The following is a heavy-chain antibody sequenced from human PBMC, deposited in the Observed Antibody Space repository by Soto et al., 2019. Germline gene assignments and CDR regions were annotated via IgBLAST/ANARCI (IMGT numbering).Heavy chain of an antibody. V-gene: IGHV3-23*01. CDR1: GFTFSSYA. D-gene: IGHD3-10*01. CDR3: AKGFYYGSRNYTYFYSGMDV. CDR2: ISGSGVAT. J-gene: IGHJ6*02. Sequence: EVQLLESGGGLVQPGGSLRLSCAVSGFTFSSYAMSWVRQAPGKGLEWVSGISGSGVATHYTNSVKGRFTISRDSSKNTRYLQLDSLRVEDTAVYYCAKGFYYGSRNYTYFYSGMDVWGQGTTVTVSS.